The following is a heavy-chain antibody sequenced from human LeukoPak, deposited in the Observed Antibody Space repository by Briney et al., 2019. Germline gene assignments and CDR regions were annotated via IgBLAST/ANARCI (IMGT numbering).Heavy chain of an antibody. D-gene: IGHD2-2*01. CDR2: IIPILGIA. Sequence: GASVKVSCKASGGTFSNYAISWVRQAPGQGLEWMGRIIPILGIANYAQKFQGRVTITADKSTSTAYMELSSLRSDDTAVYYCARGAPSAVVPAADDYYYYYGMDVWGQGTTVTVSS. CDR1: GGTFSNYA. J-gene: IGHJ6*02. V-gene: IGHV1-69*04. CDR3: ARGAPSAVVPAADDYYYYYGMDV.